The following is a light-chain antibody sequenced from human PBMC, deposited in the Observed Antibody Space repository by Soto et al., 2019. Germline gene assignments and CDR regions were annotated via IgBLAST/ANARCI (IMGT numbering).Light chain of an antibody. Sequence: DIQLTQSPSTLSLSVGDRVTISCRASQSIRSSLAWYQQQPGQAPKLLIYKASSLASGIPARFSGSGSGTEFTLTISSLQPDDFATYYCQQYNSYSRTFGQGTKVDI. CDR3: QQYNSYSRT. V-gene: IGKV1-5*03. CDR1: QSIRSS. CDR2: KAS. J-gene: IGKJ1*01.